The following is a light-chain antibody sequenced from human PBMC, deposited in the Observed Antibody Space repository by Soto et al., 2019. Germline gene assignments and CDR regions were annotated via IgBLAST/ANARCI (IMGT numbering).Light chain of an antibody. V-gene: IGKV3-20*01. J-gene: IGKJ2*01. CDR1: QSVNSAH. Sequence: EIVLTQSPGTLSLSPGERATLSCGASQSVNSAHLAWYQQRPGQAPRLLIYAASRRATGTPDRFSGGGTGTDFTLTISRLEPEDFAMYYCLHYGRSPQFGQGTKLEIK. CDR3: LHYGRSPQ. CDR2: AAS.